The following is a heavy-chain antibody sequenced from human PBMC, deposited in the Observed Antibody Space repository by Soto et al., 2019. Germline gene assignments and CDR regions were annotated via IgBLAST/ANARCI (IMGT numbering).Heavy chain of an antibody. CDR1: GFTFSSYA. D-gene: IGHD3-10*01. V-gene: IGHV3-30-3*01. J-gene: IGHJ4*02. Sequence: SLRLSCAASGFTFSSYAMHWFRQAPGKGLEWVAVISYDGSNKYYADSVKGRFTISRDNSKNTLYLQMNSLRAEDTAVYYCARDWGDNRAFDYWGQGTLVTVSS. CDR3: ARDWGDNRAFDY. CDR2: ISYDGSNK.